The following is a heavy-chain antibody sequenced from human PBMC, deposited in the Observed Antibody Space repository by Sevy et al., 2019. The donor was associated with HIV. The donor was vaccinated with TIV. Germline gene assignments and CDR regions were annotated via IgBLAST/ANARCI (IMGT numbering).Heavy chain of an antibody. D-gene: IGHD3-22*01. CDR1: GFTLSNYA. V-gene: IGHV3-23*01. Sequence: GGSLRLSCVASGFTLSNYAMSWVRQAPGKGLEWVSILSASGGSTYYAESVKGQVTISRDNSKNTLDLEMNSLRGEDTAVYYCAKGSRKYYYDSSGYYGDWGQGTLVTVSS. J-gene: IGHJ4*01. CDR2: LSASGGST. CDR3: AKGSRKYYYDSSGYYGD.